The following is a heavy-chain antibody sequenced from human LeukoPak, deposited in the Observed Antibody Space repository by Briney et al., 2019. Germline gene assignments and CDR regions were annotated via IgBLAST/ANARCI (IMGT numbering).Heavy chain of an antibody. CDR2: ISGSGGTT. J-gene: IGHJ4*02. CDR3: ARELYADFWSGSLFDY. CDR1: GFSFSSYA. V-gene: IGHV3-23*01. D-gene: IGHD3-3*01. Sequence: PGGSLRLSCEASGFSFSSYATSWVRQAPGKGLEWVSGISGSGGTTYHAGSVKGRFTISRDISKNPLYLQMSSLRGGDTAVYFCARELYADFWSGSLFDYWGRGTLVTVSS.